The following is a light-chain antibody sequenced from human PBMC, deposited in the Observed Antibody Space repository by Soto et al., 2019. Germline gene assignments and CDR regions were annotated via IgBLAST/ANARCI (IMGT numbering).Light chain of an antibody. J-gene: IGKJ1*01. CDR1: QSFSSSY. Sequence: ENVLTQSPGTLSLSPGERATLSCRASQSFSSSYLAWYQQKPGQAPRLLIYGTSTRATGVPDRFSGSGSQTDFTLTSSRLGPEDFAVYYCQQYGSLGTFGQGTRVEIK. CDR3: QQYGSLGT. CDR2: GTS. V-gene: IGKV3-20*01.